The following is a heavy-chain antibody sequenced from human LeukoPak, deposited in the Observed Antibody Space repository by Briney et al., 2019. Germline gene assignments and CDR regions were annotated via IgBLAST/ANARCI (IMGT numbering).Heavy chain of an antibody. CDR3: ARPGGYAFDM. V-gene: IGHV3-30*04. J-gene: IGHJ3*02. Sequence: GTSLRLSCAASGFNFRTYAFHWVRQAPGKGPEWMAFITYDGSDTYYADSVQGRFTLSRDNSQNTLYLQMNSPRAADTAVYYCARPGGYAFDMWGQGTMVTVSS. D-gene: IGHD3-10*01. CDR2: ITYDGSDT. CDR1: GFNFRTYA.